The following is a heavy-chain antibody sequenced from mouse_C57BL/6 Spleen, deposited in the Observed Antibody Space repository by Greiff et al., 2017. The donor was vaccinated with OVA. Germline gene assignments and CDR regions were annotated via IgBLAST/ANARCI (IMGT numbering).Heavy chain of an antibody. Sequence: GPELVKPGASVKISCKASGYAFSSSWMNWVKQRPGKGLEWIGRIYPGDGDTNYNGKFKGKATLTADKSSSTAYMQLSSLTSEDSAVYFCAREAYYYGSSFDYWGQGTTLTVSS. CDR3: AREAYYYGSSFDY. J-gene: IGHJ2*01. V-gene: IGHV1-82*01. CDR2: IYPGDGDT. D-gene: IGHD1-1*01. CDR1: GYAFSSSW.